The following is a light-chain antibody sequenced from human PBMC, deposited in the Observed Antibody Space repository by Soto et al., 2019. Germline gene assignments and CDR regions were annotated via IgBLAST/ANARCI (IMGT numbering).Light chain of an antibody. V-gene: IGKV1-39*01. CDR2: GGS. Sequence: DIQMTQSPSSLAASVGERVTITCRASQNIHSFLNWYQQKPGKAPQVLIYGGSALQSGVPSRFSGSGSGTDFTLTISSLQPEDFAVYYCQQYTDWPLTFGQGTKVDIK. CDR1: QNIHSF. J-gene: IGKJ1*01. CDR3: QQYTDWPLT.